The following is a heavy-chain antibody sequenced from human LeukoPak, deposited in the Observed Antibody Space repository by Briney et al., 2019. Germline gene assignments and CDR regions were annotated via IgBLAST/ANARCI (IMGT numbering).Heavy chain of an antibody. J-gene: IGHJ6*02. CDR2: IFHSGDT. CDR1: GGSISSGSYS. Sequence: SETLSLTCAVSGGSISSGSYSWSWIRQPPGKGLEWIGDIFHSGDTSYNASLKSRVTISIDRSKNQVSLKVTSVTAADTAVYCCAREKVHDYYGSGFYGMDVWGRGTTVTVSS. D-gene: IGHD3-10*01. V-gene: IGHV4-30-2*01. CDR3: AREKVHDYYGSGFYGMDV.